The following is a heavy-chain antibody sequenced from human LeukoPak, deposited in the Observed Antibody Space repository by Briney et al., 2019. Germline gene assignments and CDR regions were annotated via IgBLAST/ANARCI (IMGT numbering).Heavy chain of an antibody. J-gene: IGHJ3*02. V-gene: IGHV3-7*03. D-gene: IGHD1-26*01. CDR1: GFTFSSYW. Sequence: GGSLRLSCAASGFTFSSYWMSWVRQAPGKGLEWVANIKQDGSEKYYVDSVKGRFTISRDNAKNSLYLQMNSLRAEDTAVYYCAKPRVGATLTDAFDIWGQGTMVTVSS. CDR2: IKQDGSEK. CDR3: AKPRVGATLTDAFDI.